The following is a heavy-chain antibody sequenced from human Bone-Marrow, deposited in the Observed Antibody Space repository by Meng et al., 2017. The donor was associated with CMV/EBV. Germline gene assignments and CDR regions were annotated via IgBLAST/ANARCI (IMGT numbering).Heavy chain of an antibody. V-gene: IGHV4-59*01. CDR2: LYYAGST. J-gene: IGHJ4*02. Sequence: GSLRLSCTVSGVSINSFHWSWIRQPPGKRLEWIGYLYYAGSTNYNPSLRSRVTISRDTSTNQFSLELRSVTAADTAVYYCARPHCSSSNCRARFAHWGQEALVTVSS. CDR3: ARPHCSSSNCRARFAH. CDR1: GVSINSFH. D-gene: IGHD2-2*01.